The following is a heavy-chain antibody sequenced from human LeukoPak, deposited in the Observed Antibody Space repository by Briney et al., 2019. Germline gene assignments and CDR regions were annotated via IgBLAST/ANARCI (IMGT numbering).Heavy chain of an antibody. D-gene: IGHD3-22*01. CDR1: GFTFSSYA. J-gene: IGHJ4*02. CDR2: IPTNGGAE. V-gene: IGHV3-64*03. Sequence: GGSLRLSCAASGFTFSSYAMSWVRQAPGRGLEYVSGIPTNGGAEDYADSVKGRFTIYIDISKNTLYLHLSSLRPEDTAVYYCVRGLYYDSSGYFPYWGQGTLVTVSS. CDR3: VRGLYYDSSGYFPY.